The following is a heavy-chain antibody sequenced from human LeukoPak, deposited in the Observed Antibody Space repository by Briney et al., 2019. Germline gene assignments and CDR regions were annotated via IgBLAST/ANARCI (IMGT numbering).Heavy chain of an antibody. CDR3: ARGYYDILTGFNWFDP. Sequence: GGSLRLSCAASGFTFSDYYMSWIRQAPGKGLEWVSYISSSSSYTNYADSVKGRFTISRDNAKNSLYLQMNSLRAEDTAVYYCARGYYDILTGFNWFDPWGQGILVTVSS. J-gene: IGHJ5*02. CDR1: GFTFSDYY. CDR2: ISSSSSYT. D-gene: IGHD3-9*01. V-gene: IGHV3-11*06.